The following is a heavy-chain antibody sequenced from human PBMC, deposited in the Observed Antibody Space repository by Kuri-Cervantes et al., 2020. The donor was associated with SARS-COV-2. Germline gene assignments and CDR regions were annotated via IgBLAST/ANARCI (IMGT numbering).Heavy chain of an antibody. CDR3: ARDAVLAAGYFDY. CDR2: INPNSGGT. V-gene: IGHV1-2*02. D-gene: IGHD6-13*01. Sequence: ASVKVSCKASGYTFTGYYMRWVRQAPGQGLEWMGWINPNSGGTNYAQKFRGRVTMTRDTSISTAYMELSRLRSDDTAVYYCARDAVLAAGYFDYWGQGTLVTVSS. CDR1: GYTFTGYY. J-gene: IGHJ4*02.